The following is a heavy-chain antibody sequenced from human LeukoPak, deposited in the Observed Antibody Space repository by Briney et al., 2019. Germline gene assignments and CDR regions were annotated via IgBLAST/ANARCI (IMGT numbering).Heavy chain of an antibody. J-gene: IGHJ4*02. V-gene: IGHV3-23*01. CDR1: GFNFDIFA. CDR3: AKVGSSGWYPTPFDY. CDR2: ISGSGGST. D-gene: IGHD6-19*01. Sequence: GGSLRLSCVASGFNFDIFAMSWVRQAPGKGLEWVSAISGSGGSTYYADSVKGRFTISRDNSKNTLYLQMNSLRAEDTAVYYCAKVGSSGWYPTPFDYWGQGTLVTVSS.